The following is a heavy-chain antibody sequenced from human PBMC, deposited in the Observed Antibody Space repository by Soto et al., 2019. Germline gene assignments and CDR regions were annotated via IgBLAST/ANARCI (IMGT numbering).Heavy chain of an antibody. J-gene: IGHJ3*02. V-gene: IGHV1-18*01. CDR2: ISAYNGNT. CDR1: GYTFTSYG. CDR3: AYYYDSSGYPLGAFDI. D-gene: IGHD3-22*01. Sequence: AAVKVSCKASGYTFTSYGTSWVRQAPGQGLEWMGWISAYNGNTNYAQKLQGRVTMTTDTSTSTAYMELRSLRSDDTAVYYCAYYYDSSGYPLGAFDIWGQGTMVTVSS.